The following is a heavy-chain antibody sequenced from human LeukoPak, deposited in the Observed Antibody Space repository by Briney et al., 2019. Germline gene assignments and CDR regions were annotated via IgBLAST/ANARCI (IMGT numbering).Heavy chain of an antibody. CDR1: GGSISSYY. CDR3: AREIRSASGRMATITGAFDI. J-gene: IGHJ3*02. CDR2: IYYSGST. V-gene: IGHV4-59*01. D-gene: IGHD5-12*01. Sequence: PSETLSLTCTVSGGSISSYYWRWIRQPPGKGLEWIGYIYYSGSTNYNPSLKSRVTISVDTSKNQFSLKLSSVTAADTAVYYCAREIRSASGRMATITGAFDIWGQGTMVTVSS.